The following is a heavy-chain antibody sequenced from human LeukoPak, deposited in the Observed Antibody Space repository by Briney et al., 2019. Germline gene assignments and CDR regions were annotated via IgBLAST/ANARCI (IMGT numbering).Heavy chain of an antibody. V-gene: IGHV3-23*01. CDR3: AKGSSGYFADL. CDR1: GFTFSSYW. J-gene: IGHJ5*02. Sequence: PGGSLRLSCAASGFTFSSYWMHWVRQAPGKGLEWVSAISNDGGGTTYADFVKGRFTISRDNSKNTLFLQMNSLRAEDTALYYCAKGSSGYFADLWGQGTLVTVSS. CDR2: ISNDGGGT. D-gene: IGHD3-22*01.